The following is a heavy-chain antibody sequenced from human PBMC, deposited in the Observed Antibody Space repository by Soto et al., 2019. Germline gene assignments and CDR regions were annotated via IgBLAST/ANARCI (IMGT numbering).Heavy chain of an antibody. CDR2: FDPEDGET. V-gene: IGHV1-24*01. CDR1: GYTLTELS. CDR3: ATGGARYYGSGSSYYYGMDV. Sequence: ASVKVSCKVSGYTLTELSMHWVRQAPGKGLEWMGGFDPEDGETIYAQKFQGRVTMTEDTSTDTAYMELSSLRSEDTAVYYCATGGARYYGSGSSYYYGMDVWGQGTAVTVSS. D-gene: IGHD3-10*01. J-gene: IGHJ6*02.